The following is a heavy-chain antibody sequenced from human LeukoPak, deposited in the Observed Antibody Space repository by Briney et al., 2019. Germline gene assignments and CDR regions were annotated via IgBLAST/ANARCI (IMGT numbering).Heavy chain of an antibody. D-gene: IGHD6-6*01. CDR2: IYYSGST. CDR1: GGSISSYY. J-gene: IGHJ4*02. CDR3: ARSSIAARRPFDY. Sequence: ETLSLTCTVSGGSISSYYWSWIRQPPGKGLEWIGYIYYSGSTNYNPSLKSRVTISVDTSKNQFSLKLSSVTAADTAVYYCARSSIAARRPFDYWGQGTLVTVSS. V-gene: IGHV4-59*12.